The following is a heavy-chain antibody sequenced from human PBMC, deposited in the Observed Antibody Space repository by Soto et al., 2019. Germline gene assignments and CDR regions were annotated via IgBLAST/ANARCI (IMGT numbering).Heavy chain of an antibody. J-gene: IGHJ6*02. V-gene: IGHV1-18*01. D-gene: IGHD3-16*01. Sequence: QVQLVQSGAEVKKPGASVKVSCKASGYTFTSYGISWVRQAPGQGLEWMGWISAYNGNTNYAQKLQSRVTMTTDTTSRTGSRDLTSLRSDDTAVYYCGRDMVRYARAGMAVWGQGPTVTVSS. CDR2: ISAYNGNT. CDR1: GYTFTSYG. CDR3: GRDMVRYARAGMAV.